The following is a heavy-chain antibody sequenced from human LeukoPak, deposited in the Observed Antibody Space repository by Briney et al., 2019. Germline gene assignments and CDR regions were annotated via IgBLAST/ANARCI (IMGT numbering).Heavy chain of an antibody. Sequence: GGSLRLSCAASGFTFSSYAMSWVRQAPGRGLEWVSAISVTGGSTYSADSVKGRFTISRDNSRNTLYLQMNSLRAEDTAAYYCAKHSRGSFRGASAFDYWGQGTVVTVSS. V-gene: IGHV3-23*01. J-gene: IGHJ4*02. CDR3: AKHSRGSFRGASAFDY. CDR2: ISVTGGST. D-gene: IGHD1-26*01. CDR1: GFTFSSYA.